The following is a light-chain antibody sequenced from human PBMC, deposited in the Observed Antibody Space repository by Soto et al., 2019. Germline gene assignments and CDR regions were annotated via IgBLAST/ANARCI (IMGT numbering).Light chain of an antibody. Sequence: ETQMTQSPSTLSASVGDRVTITCRASQSINTWLVWYQQKPGKAPKLLIYKASSLESGVPSRFSGSGSGTEFTLTISSLQPDDFATYYCQQYNSYWTFGQGTKVEVK. V-gene: IGKV1-5*03. J-gene: IGKJ1*01. CDR2: KAS. CDR1: QSINTW. CDR3: QQYNSYWT.